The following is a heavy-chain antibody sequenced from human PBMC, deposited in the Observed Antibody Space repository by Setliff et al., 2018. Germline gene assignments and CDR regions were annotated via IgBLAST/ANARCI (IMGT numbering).Heavy chain of an antibody. J-gene: IGHJ4*02. CDR1: GGSFTGYY. CDR2: IYSSGST. D-gene: IGHD3-22*01. CDR3: ARESRYYYDNLGTLDY. Sequence: SETLSLTCTVYGGSFTGYYWSWIRQPPGKGLEWIGYIYSSGSTHYNPSLKSRVSISVDTSKNQFSLKLSSVTAADTAVYYCARESRYYYDNLGTLDYWGQGTLVTVSS. V-gene: IGHV4-4*09.